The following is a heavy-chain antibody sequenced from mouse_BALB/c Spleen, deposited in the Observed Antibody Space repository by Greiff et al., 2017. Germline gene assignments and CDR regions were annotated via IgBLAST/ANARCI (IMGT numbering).Heavy chain of an antibody. D-gene: IGHD1-1*01. J-gene: IGHJ3*01. V-gene: IGHV1S81*02. CDR1: GYTFTSYW. CDR3: ANYYGSSTGFAY. Sequence: QVQLQQPGAELVKPGASVKLSCKASGYTFTSYWMHWVKQRPGQGLEWIGEINPSNVRTNYNEKFKSKATLTVDKSSSTAYMQLSSLTSEDSAVYYCANYYGSSTGFAYWGQGTLVTVSA. CDR2: INPSNVRT.